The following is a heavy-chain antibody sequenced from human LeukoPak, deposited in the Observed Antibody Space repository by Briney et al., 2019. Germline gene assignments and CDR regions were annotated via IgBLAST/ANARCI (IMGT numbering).Heavy chain of an antibody. CDR3: ARLRRDSMVRGWDYYYYYYMDV. Sequence: PSETLSLTCAVYGGSFSGYYWSWIRQPPGKGLEWIGEINHSGSTNYNPSLKSRVTISVDTSKNQFSLKLSSVTAADTAVYYCARLRRDSMVRGWDYYYYYYMDVWGKGTTVTISS. CDR1: GGSFSGYY. J-gene: IGHJ6*03. V-gene: IGHV4-34*01. CDR2: INHSGST. D-gene: IGHD3-10*01.